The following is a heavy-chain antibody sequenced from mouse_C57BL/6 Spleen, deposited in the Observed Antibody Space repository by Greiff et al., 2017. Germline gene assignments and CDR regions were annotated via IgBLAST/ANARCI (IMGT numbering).Heavy chain of an antibody. CDR1: GFNIKDYY. D-gene: IGHD3-2*02. V-gene: IGHV14-1*01. J-gene: IGHJ4*01. Sequence: VQLQQSGAELVRPGASVKLSCTASGFNIKDYYMHWVKQRPEQGLEWIGRIDPEDGDTEYAPKFQGKATMTADTSSNTAYLQLSSLTSEDTAVYYCTRDSSGYDAMDYWGQGTSVTVSS. CDR2: IDPEDGDT. CDR3: TRDSSGYDAMDY.